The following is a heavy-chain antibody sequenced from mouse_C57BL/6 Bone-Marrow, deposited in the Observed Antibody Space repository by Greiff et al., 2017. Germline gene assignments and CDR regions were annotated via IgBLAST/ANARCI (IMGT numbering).Heavy chain of an antibody. CDR2: ISSGGSYT. Sequence: EVQLVESGGDLVKPGGSLKLSCAASGFTFSSYGMSWVRQTPDKRLEWVATISSGGSYTYYPASVKGRFTISRDNAKNTLYLQMSSLKSEDTAMYYCARHGGGLLSSYWGQGTTLTVSS. CDR3: ARHGGGLLSSY. V-gene: IGHV5-6*01. J-gene: IGHJ2*01. CDR1: GFTFSSYG. D-gene: IGHD2-10*01.